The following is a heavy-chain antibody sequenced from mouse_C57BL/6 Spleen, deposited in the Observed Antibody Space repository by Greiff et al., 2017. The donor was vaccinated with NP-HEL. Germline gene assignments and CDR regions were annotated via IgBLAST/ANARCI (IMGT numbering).Heavy chain of an antibody. J-gene: IGHJ4*01. CDR3: ARGWLLRNYAMDY. Sequence: VQLQQPGAELVKPGASVKLSCKASGYTFTSYWMQWVKQRPGQGLEWIGEIDPSDSCTNYNQKFKGKATLTVDTSSSTAYMQLSSLTSEDSAVYYCARGWLLRNYAMDYWGQGTSVTVSS. CDR1: GYTFTSYW. D-gene: IGHD2-3*01. V-gene: IGHV1-50*01. CDR2: IDPSDSCT.